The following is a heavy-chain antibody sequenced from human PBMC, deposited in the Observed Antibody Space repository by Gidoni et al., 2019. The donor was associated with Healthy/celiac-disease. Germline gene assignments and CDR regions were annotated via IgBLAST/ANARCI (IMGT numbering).Heavy chain of an antibody. Sequence: EVQLVESGGGLVKPGGSLRLSCAASGFTFSNAWISWVRQAPGKGLEWVGRIKSKTDGGTTDYAAPVKGRFTISRDDSKNTLYLQMNSLKTEDTAVYYCTTDSPLALRYFDWLSYRYWGQGTLVTVSS. J-gene: IGHJ4*02. D-gene: IGHD3-9*01. V-gene: IGHV3-15*01. CDR1: GFTFSNAW. CDR2: IKSKTDGGTT. CDR3: TTDSPLALRYFDWLSYRY.